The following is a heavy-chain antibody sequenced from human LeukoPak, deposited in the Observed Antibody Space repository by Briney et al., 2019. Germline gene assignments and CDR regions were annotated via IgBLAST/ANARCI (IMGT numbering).Heavy chain of an antibody. V-gene: IGHV3-21*01. CDR1: GFTFSSYS. D-gene: IGHD6-13*01. CDR3: ARDGMGSSSWSLGAFDI. Sequence: GGSLRLSCAASGFTFSSYSMNWVRQAPGKGLEWVSSISSSSSYIYYADSVKGRFTISRDNAKNSLYLQMNSLRAEDTAVYYCARDGMGSSSWSLGAFDIWGQGTMVTVSS. J-gene: IGHJ3*02. CDR2: ISSSSSYI.